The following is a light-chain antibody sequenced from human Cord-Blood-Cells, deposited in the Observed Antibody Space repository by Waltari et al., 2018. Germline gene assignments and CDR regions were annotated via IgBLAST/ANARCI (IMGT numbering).Light chain of an antibody. V-gene: IGKV3-20*01. J-gene: IGKJ3*01. Sequence: EIVLTQSPGTLSLSPGERATLPCRASQSVSSSYLAWYQQKHGQAPSLLIYGASSRATGIPDRFSGSGSGTDYTLTISRLEPEDFAVYYCQQYGSSPFTFGPGTKVDIK. CDR1: QSVSSSY. CDR2: GAS. CDR3: QQYGSSPFT.